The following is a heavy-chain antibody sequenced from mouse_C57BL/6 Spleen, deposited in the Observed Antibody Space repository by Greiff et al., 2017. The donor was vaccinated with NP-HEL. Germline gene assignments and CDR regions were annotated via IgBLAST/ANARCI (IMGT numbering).Heavy chain of an antibody. J-gene: IGHJ1*03. CDR3: ARDQYYYGSKGYFDV. CDR1: GFTFSDYY. Sequence: EVHLVESEGGLVQPGSSMKLSCTASGFTFSDYYMAWVRQVPEKGLEWVANINYDGSSTYYLDSLKSRFIISRDNAKNILYLQMSSLKSEDTATYYCARDQYYYGSKGYFDVWGTGTTVTVSS. D-gene: IGHD1-1*01. CDR2: INYDGSST. V-gene: IGHV5-16*01.